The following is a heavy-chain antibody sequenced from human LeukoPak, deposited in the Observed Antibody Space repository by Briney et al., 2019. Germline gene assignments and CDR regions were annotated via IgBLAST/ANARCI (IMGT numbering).Heavy chain of an antibody. CDR1: GYTFTSYG. D-gene: IGHD5-18*01. Sequence: ALVKVSCKASGYTFTSYGISWVRQAPGQGLEWMGWISAYNGNTNYAQKLQGRVTMTTDTSTSTAYMELRSLRSDDTAVYYCARAGLPYYYYGMDVWGQGTTVTVSS. CDR3: ARAGLPYYYYGMDV. V-gene: IGHV1-18*01. CDR2: ISAYNGNT. J-gene: IGHJ6*02.